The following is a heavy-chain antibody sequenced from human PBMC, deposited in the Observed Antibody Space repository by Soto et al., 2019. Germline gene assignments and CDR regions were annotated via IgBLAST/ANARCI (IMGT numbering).Heavy chain of an antibody. CDR3: ANSVGWFGDHMGYFAY. CDR2: ISGSGGST. Sequence: GGSLRLSCAASGFTFSSYAMSWVRQAPGKGLEWVSAISGSGGSTYYADSVKGRFTISRDNSKNTLYLQMNSLRAEDTAVYYCANSVGWFGDHMGYFAYWGQGTLVTVSS. J-gene: IGHJ4*02. V-gene: IGHV3-23*01. CDR1: GFTFSSYA. D-gene: IGHD3-10*01.